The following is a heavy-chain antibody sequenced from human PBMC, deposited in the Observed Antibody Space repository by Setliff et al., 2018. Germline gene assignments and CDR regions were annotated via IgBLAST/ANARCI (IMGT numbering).Heavy chain of an antibody. D-gene: IGHD6-19*01. V-gene: IGHV4-34*01. CDR2: IHHSGST. CDR3: ARLRKAVDGINFPRYMDV. J-gene: IGHJ6*04. CDR1: GGSFSSYY. Sequence: SETLSLTCAVYGGSFSSYYWNWIRQPPGKGLEWIEEIHHSGSTKYNPSLKSRVTISVDTSKNQFSLRLSSVTAADTAVYYCARLRKAVDGINFPRYMDVWGKGTTVTVSS.